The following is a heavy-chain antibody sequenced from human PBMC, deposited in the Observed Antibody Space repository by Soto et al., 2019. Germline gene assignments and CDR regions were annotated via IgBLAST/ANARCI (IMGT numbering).Heavy chain of an antibody. CDR3: ARRSRRYGSGSYYHDY. J-gene: IGHJ4*02. D-gene: IGHD3-10*01. V-gene: IGHV5-51*01. CDR1: GYSFTSYW. CDR2: IYPGDSDT. Sequence: PGESLKISCKGSGYSFTSYWIGWVRQMPGKGLEWMGIIYPGDSDTRYSLSFQGQVTISADKSISTAYLQWSSLKASDTAMYYCARRSRRYGSGSYYHDYWGQGTLVTVSS.